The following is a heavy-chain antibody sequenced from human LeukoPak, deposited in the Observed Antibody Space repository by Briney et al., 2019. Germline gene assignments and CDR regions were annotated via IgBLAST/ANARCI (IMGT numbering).Heavy chain of an antibody. V-gene: IGHV3-23*01. CDR2: FVGSGGST. CDR3: ANVLEGHYGRYSFEY. D-gene: IGHD4-17*01. Sequence: GGSLRLSCAASGFTFNSYAMSWVRQAPGKGLEWVSAFVGSGGSTYYADSVKGRFTISRDNSKNTLYLQMNSLRAEDTAVYYCANVLEGHYGRYSFEYWGQGTLVTVSS. J-gene: IGHJ4*02. CDR1: GFTFNSYA.